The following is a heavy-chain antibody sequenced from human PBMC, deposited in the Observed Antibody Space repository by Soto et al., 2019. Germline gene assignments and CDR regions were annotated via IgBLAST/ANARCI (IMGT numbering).Heavy chain of an antibody. CDR1: GFSFVNYA. CDR2: LSGSGTST. Sequence: GWSLRLSCAGSGFSFVNYAMNGVLQAPGKGLEWVSGLSGSGTSTYYADSVKGRFTISRDNSRDTLFLQMNSLTADDTAVYYCAKATTNGGWFNPFDSWGQGALVTVSS. V-gene: IGHV3-23*01. J-gene: IGHJ4*02. CDR3: AKATTNGGWFNPFDS. D-gene: IGHD6-19*01.